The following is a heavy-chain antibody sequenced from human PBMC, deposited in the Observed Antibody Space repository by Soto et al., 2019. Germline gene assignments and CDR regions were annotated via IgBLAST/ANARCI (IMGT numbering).Heavy chain of an antibody. CDR2: ISAYNGNT. CDR1: GYNFTNYG. V-gene: IGHV1-18*04. CDR3: ARKVAAGTSGWFDP. J-gene: IGHJ5*02. D-gene: IGHD6-13*01. Sequence: SVKVSCKASGYNFTNYGISWVRQAPGQGLEWMGWISAYNGNTNYAQKRQGRVTMTTDTSTSTAYMELRSLKSDDTAVYYCARKVAAGTSGWFDPWRQGTLVTVSS.